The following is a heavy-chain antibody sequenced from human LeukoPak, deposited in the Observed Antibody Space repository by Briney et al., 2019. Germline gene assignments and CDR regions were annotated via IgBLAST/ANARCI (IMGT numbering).Heavy chain of an antibody. V-gene: IGHV3-48*03. CDR2: ISNSGSTI. D-gene: IGHD3-22*01. CDR1: GFTFSSFE. J-gene: IGHJ4*02. CDR3: ARTTYYYANSGSSPVDY. Sequence: PGGSLRLSCAASGFTFSSFEMNWVRQAPEKGLEWVSYISNSGSTIYYAHSVKGGFTISRDNAKNSLYLQMTSLRAEDTAVYFCARTTYYYANSGSSPVDYWGQGTLVTVSS.